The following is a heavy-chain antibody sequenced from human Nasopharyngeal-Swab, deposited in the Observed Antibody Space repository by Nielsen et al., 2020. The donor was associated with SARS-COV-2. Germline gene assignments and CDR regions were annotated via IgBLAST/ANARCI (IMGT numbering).Heavy chain of an antibody. D-gene: IGHD5-24*01. CDR2: INPSGGST. Sequence: WVGQAPGQGLEWMGIINPSGGSTSYAQKFQGRVTMTRDTSTSTVYMELSSLRSEDTAVYYCARDGEMAAFDIWGQGTMVTVSS. V-gene: IGHV1-46*01. J-gene: IGHJ3*02. CDR3: ARDGEMAAFDI.